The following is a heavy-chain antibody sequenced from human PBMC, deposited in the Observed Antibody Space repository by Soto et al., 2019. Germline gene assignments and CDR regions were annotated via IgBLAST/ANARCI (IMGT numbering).Heavy chain of an antibody. CDR2: IGRGSGSGTV. Sequence: EVQLVESGGGLVQPGGSLRLSCAASGFVFSDYSMNWVRQAPGKGLEWVSNIGRGSGSGTVYYADSVKGRFTISRDNAKNSVSLQMNSLRDDDTAVYYCARDNRPPGGGGGMDVWGQGTTVTVSS. CDR1: GFVFSDYS. V-gene: IGHV3-48*02. CDR3: ARDNRPPGGGGGMDV. D-gene: IGHD2-15*01. J-gene: IGHJ6*02.